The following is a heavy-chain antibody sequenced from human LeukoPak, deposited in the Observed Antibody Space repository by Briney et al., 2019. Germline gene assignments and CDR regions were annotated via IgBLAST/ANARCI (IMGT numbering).Heavy chain of an antibody. CDR3: ARASAGRPFDP. CDR1: GFTFSNYW. V-gene: IGHV3-7*01. CDR2: IKQDGSEI. D-gene: IGHD6-13*01. J-gene: IGHJ5*02. Sequence: GGSLRLSCAASGFTFSNYWMGWVRQAPGKGLEWVANIKQDGSEIYYVDSVKGRFTISRDTAKDSLYLQMNSLRAEDTAVYYCARASAGRPFDPWGQGTLVTVSS.